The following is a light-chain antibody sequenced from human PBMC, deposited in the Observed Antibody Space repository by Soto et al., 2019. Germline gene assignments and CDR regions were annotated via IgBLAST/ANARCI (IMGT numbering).Light chain of an antibody. CDR1: QSVSSN. V-gene: IGKV3-15*01. CDR2: RAS. Sequence: EIVMTQSPATLSVSPGERATPSCRASQSVSSNLAWYQQKPGQAPRLLIQRASTRATGIPARFSGSGSGTEFTLTISSLQSEDFATYYCQQYYSYPPWTFGQGTKVDIK. J-gene: IGKJ1*01. CDR3: QQYYSYPPWT.